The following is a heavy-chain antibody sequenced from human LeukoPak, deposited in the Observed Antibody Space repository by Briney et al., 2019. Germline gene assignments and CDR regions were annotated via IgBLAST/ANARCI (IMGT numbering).Heavy chain of an antibody. Sequence: GRSLRLSCAASGFTFDDYAMHWVRQAPGKGLEWVSGSRWNSDTKAYADSVKGRFTISRDNAKNSLYLEMNSLRPEDTALYYCAKSRLMTLSYWYFDLWGRGTLVTVSS. CDR1: GFTFDDYA. D-gene: IGHD6-25*01. J-gene: IGHJ2*01. CDR2: SRWNSDTK. CDR3: AKSRLMTLSYWYFDL. V-gene: IGHV3-9*01.